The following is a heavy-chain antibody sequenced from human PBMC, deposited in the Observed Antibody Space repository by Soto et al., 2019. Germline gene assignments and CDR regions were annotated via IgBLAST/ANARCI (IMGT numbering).Heavy chain of an antibody. V-gene: IGHV3-30-3*01. Sequence: GGSLRLSCAASGFTFSSYAMHWVRQAPGKGLEWVAVISYDGSNKYYADSVKGRFTISRDNSKNTLYLQMNSLRAEDTAVYYCAGGIAAAGTHYYGMDVWGQGTTVTVSS. D-gene: IGHD6-13*01. CDR1: GFTFSSYA. CDR2: ISYDGSNK. CDR3: AGGIAAAGTHYYGMDV. J-gene: IGHJ6*02.